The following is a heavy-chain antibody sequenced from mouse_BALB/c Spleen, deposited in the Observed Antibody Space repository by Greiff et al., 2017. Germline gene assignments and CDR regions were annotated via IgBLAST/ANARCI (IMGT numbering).Heavy chain of an antibody. CDR2: IDPANGNT. D-gene: IGHD2-4*01. CDR3: ARMGYNDYDGAWFAY. CDR1: GFNIKDTY. V-gene: IGHV14-3*02. J-gene: IGHJ3*01. Sequence: VQLQQSGAELVKPGASVKLSCTASGFNIKDTYMHWVKQRPEQGLEWIGRIDPANGNTKYDPKFQGKATITADTSSNTAYLQLSSLTSEDTAVYYCARMGYNDYDGAWFAYWGQGTLVTVSA.